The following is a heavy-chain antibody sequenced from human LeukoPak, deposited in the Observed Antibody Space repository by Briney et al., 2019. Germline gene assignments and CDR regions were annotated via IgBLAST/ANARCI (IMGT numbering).Heavy chain of an antibody. CDR1: GFTFSSYS. Sequence: GGSLRLSCAASGFTFSSYSMNWVHQAPGKGLEWVSYISSSGTIYYADSVKGRSTISRDNAKNTLYLQVNNLRAEDTAEYYCARGPNSNWSGLDFWGQGTLLTVSS. V-gene: IGHV3-48*04. CDR3: ARGPNSNWSGLDF. D-gene: IGHD6-6*01. CDR2: ISSSGTI. J-gene: IGHJ4*02.